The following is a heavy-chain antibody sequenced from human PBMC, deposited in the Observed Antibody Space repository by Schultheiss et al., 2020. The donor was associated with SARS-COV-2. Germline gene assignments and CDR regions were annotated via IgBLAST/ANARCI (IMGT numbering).Heavy chain of an antibody. Sequence: GGSLRLSCAASGFTFSSYSMNWVRQAPGKGLEWVAVISYDGSNKYYADSVKGRFTISRDNAKNSLYLQMNSLRAEDTAVYYCARDLAAAGTGYWGQGTLVTVSS. CDR1: GFTFSSYS. J-gene: IGHJ4*02. D-gene: IGHD6-13*01. CDR3: ARDLAAAGTGY. CDR2: ISYDGSNK. V-gene: IGHV3-30*03.